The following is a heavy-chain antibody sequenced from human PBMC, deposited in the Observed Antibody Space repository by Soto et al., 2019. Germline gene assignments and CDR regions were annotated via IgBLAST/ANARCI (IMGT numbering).Heavy chain of an antibody. V-gene: IGHV3-23*01. Sequence: EVQLLQSGGGLVQPGESLRLSCAASGFTFRSYALTWVRQAPGRGLEWVATIHSGGRDTYYGDSVKGRFTVSRDNSNNTVDLHMSSRRAEDTAVYYCTKGRGGSGKVPLDYWGQGTLVTVSS. D-gene: IGHD3-10*01. CDR3: TKGRGGSGKVPLDY. CDR2: IHSGGRDT. CDR1: GFTFRSYA. J-gene: IGHJ4*02.